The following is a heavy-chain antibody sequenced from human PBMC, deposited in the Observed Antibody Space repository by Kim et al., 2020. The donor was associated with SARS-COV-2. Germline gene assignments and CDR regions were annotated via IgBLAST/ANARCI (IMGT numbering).Heavy chain of an antibody. CDR3: ARDATHYGMDV. CDR2: P. V-gene: IGHV7-4-1*02. J-gene: IGHJ6*02. D-gene: IGHD2-15*01. Sequence: PTYAHGFTGRFVFSLDTSVSTAYLQISSLKAEDTAVYYCARDATHYGMDVWGQGTTVTVSS.